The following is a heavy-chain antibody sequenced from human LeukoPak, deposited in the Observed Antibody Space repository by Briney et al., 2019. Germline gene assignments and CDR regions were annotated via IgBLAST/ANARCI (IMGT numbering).Heavy chain of an antibody. J-gene: IGHJ4*02. CDR3: AREGVVVSAAVDY. V-gene: IGHV3-48*03. Sequence: PGGSLRLSCAASGFTFSNYEMNWVRQAPGKGLGWASYISISGSTIYYADSVKGRFTISRDNAKNSLYLQMNSLRAEDTAVYYCAREGVVVSAAVDYWGQGTLVTVSS. CDR1: GFTFSNYE. CDR2: ISISGSTI. D-gene: IGHD2-2*01.